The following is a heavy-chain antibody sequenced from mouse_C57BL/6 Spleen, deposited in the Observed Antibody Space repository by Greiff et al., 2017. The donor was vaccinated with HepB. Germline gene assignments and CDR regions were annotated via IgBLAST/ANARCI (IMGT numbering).Heavy chain of an antibody. CDR3: ARSGNGNGFDY. CDR1: GYTFTSYW. J-gene: IGHJ2*01. CDR2: IYPSDSET. V-gene: IGHV1-61*01. D-gene: IGHD2-1*01. Sequence: QVQLQQPGAELVRPGSSVKLSCKASGYTFTSYWMDWVKQRPGQGLEWIGNIYPSDSETHYNQKFKDKATLTVDKSSSTAYMQLSSLTSEDSAVYFGARSGNGNGFDYWGQGTTLTVSS.